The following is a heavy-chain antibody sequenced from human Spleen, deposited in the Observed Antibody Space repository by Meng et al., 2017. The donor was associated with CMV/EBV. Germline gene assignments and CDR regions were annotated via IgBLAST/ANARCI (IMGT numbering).Heavy chain of an antibody. J-gene: IGHJ4*02. D-gene: IGHD6-25*01. V-gene: IGHV3-30*03. CDR2: TTYDGSIT. CDR1: GFSFNDYG. CDR3: ARAMIIAARALDF. Sequence: GGSLRLSCAVSGFSFNDYGMHWVRQAPGKGLEWVTFTTYDGSITYYADSVKGRFTISRDNSKNTLYLQMNSLRDEDTAVYYCARAMIIAARALDFWGQGTLVTVSS.